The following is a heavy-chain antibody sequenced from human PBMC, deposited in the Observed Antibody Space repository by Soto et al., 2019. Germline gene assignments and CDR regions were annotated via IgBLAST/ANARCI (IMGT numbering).Heavy chain of an antibody. Sequence: VGSLRLSCAGSGVTFRGYAMHWVRQAPGKGLEWVAVVSYDGSNKYYADSVKGRFTISRDNSKNTLYLQMNSLRAEDTAVYYCARDLRTIGLAFDIWSQGTMVTVSS. CDR1: GVTFRGYA. D-gene: IGHD3-3*01. J-gene: IGHJ3*02. V-gene: IGHV3-30-3*01. CDR2: VSYDGSNK. CDR3: ARDLRTIGLAFDI.